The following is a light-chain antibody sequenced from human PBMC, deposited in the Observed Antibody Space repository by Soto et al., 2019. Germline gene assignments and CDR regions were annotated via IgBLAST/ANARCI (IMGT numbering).Light chain of an antibody. J-gene: IGLJ1*01. CDR3: CSYGGSYALYV. CDR1: SSDVGGYNY. CDR2: DVS. Sequence: QSALTQPRSVSGSPGQSVTISCTGTSSDVGGYNYVSWYQHHPGKAPKLMIYDVSERPSGVPDRFSGSKSGNTASLTISGLQAEDEADYYCCSYGGSYALYVFGTGTQLTVL. V-gene: IGLV2-11*01.